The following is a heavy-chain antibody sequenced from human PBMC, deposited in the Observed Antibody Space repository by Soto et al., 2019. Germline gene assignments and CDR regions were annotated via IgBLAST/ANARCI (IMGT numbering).Heavy chain of an antibody. V-gene: IGHV4-34*01. Sequence: QVQLQQWGAGLLKPSETLSLTCAVYGGSFSGYYWSWLRQPPGKGLVWIGRVNHAGSATYSPSLNSRVAISVDTSKNQFSLRLSSVTAAETAIYYCARAFRGRTSSWYDNWGQGTLVTVSS. CDR3: ARAFRGRTSSWYDN. J-gene: IGHJ5*02. CDR2: VNHAGSA. D-gene: IGHD1-7*01. CDR1: GGSFSGYY.